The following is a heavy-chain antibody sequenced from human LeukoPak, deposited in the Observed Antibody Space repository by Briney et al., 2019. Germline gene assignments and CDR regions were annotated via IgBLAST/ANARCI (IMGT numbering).Heavy chain of an antibody. Sequence: SETLSLTCTVSGGSISSYYWSWIRQPAGKGLEWIGRIYTSGSTNYNPSLKSRVTMSVDTSKNQFSLKLSSVTAADTAVYYCARDTPCSGGSCYLVPWFDPWGQEPWSPSPQ. CDR3: ARDTPCSGGSCYLVPWFDP. D-gene: IGHD2-15*01. CDR2: IYTSGST. CDR1: GGSISSYY. J-gene: IGHJ5*02. V-gene: IGHV4-4*07.